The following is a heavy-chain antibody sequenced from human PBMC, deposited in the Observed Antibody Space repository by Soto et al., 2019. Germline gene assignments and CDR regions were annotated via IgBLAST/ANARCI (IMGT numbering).Heavy chain of an antibody. CDR2: ISGSGGST. J-gene: IGHJ6*02. Sequence: PGGSLRLSCAASGFTFSSYAMSCVRQAPGKGLEWVSAISGSGGSTYYADSVKGRFTISRDNSKNTLYLQMNSLRGEDTAVYYCASLGGAFHYYYGMDVWGQGTSVTTSS. CDR3: ASLGGAFHYYYGMDV. CDR1: GFTFSSYA. D-gene: IGHD1-26*01. V-gene: IGHV3-23*01.